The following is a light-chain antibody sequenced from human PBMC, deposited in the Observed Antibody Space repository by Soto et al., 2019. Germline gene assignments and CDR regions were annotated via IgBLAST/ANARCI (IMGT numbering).Light chain of an antibody. J-gene: IGLJ2*01. CDR3: SSYRSNTVV. CDR2: EVS. CDR1: SSDVGAYNY. Sequence: QSALTQPPSASGSPGQSVTISCTGTSSDVGAYNYVSWYQQHPGKVPKVMIYEVSKRPSGVPDRFSGTKSGNAPSLTVSWLQAEDEADYCCSSYRSNTVVFGGGTKLTVL. V-gene: IGLV2-8*01.